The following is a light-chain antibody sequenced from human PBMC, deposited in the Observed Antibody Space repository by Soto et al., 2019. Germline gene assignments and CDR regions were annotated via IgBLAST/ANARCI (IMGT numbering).Light chain of an antibody. V-gene: IGKV1-9*01. Sequence: DIQLTQSPSFLSASVGDRVTITCRASQAISSHLAWYQQKPGKAPKLLIYAASTLQSGVPSGFSGSGSGTEFTLTISSLQPEDFATYYCQQVKSYPLTFDGGTKVEIK. CDR3: QQVKSYPLT. CDR1: QAISSH. CDR2: AAS. J-gene: IGKJ4*01.